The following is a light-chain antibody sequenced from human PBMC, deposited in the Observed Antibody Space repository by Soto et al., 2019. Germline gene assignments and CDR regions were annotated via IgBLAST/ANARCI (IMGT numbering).Light chain of an antibody. J-gene: IGLJ3*02. V-gene: IGLV2-11*01. CDR3: CSYAGSYTWV. CDR1: SSDVGGYNY. Sequence: QSALTQPRSVSGSPGQSVTISCTGTSSDVGGYNYVSWYQQHPGKAPKLMIYDVSKRPSGVPDRFSGSKSGNTASLTISERQAVDEADYYCCSYAGSYTWVFGGGTKLTVL. CDR2: DVS.